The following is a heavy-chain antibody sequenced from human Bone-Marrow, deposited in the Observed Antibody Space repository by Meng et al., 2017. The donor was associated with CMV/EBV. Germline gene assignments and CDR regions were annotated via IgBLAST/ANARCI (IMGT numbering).Heavy chain of an antibody. V-gene: IGHV4-39*07. CDR3: ARRSPDIVVVVAATPLSRRRYWFDP. D-gene: IGHD2-15*01. CDR1: AGSISSTTYY. J-gene: IGHJ5*02. Sequence: GSLRLSCSVSAGSISSTTYYWGWIRQPPGKGLEWIGSIYYSGSTYYNPSLRSRLTISVDTSKNQFSLKLGSVTAADTAVYYCARRSPDIVVVVAATPLSRRRYWFDPWGQGTRVTGSS. CDR2: IYYSGST.